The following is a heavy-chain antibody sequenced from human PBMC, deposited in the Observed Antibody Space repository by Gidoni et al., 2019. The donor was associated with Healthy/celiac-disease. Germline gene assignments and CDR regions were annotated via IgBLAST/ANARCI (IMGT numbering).Heavy chain of an antibody. Sequence: QVQLVESGGGVVQPGRSLRLSCAASGFTFSSYGMHWVRQAPGKGLEWVAVIWYDGSNKYYADSVKGRFTISRDNSKNTLYLQMNSLRAEDTAVYYCARALWGIAARPDDYWGQGTLVTVSS. CDR2: IWYDGSNK. CDR3: ARALWGIAARPDDY. V-gene: IGHV3-33*01. D-gene: IGHD6-6*01. CDR1: GFTFSSYG. J-gene: IGHJ4*02.